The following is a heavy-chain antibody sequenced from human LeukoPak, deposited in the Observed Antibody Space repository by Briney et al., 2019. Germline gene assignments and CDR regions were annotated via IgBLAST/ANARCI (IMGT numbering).Heavy chain of an antibody. J-gene: IGHJ3*02. CDR1: GYTFTGYY. Sequence: ASVKVSCKASGYTFTGYYMHWVRQAPGQGLEWMGWINPNSGGTNYAQKFQGRVTMTRDTSISTAYMELSRLRSDDTAVYYCARERCSGGSCYSSSAFDIWGQGTMATVSS. CDR3: ARERCSGGSCYSSSAFDI. D-gene: IGHD2-15*01. V-gene: IGHV1-2*02. CDR2: INPNSGGT.